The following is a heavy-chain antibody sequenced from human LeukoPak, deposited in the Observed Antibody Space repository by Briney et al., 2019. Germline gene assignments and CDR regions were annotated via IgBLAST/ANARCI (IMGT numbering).Heavy chain of an antibody. Sequence: SETLSLTCTVSGGSITNDNYYWAWIRQSPGKGLEWIATIYYGGNTYYNPSLLSRVTISVDTSKNQFSLKLYSVTAADTAVYYCARRRPSMTFDYWGQGTLVTVSS. CDR1: GGSITNDNYY. J-gene: IGHJ4*02. V-gene: IGHV4-39*01. CDR2: IYYGGNT. CDR3: ARRRPSMTFDY. D-gene: IGHD2/OR15-2a*01.